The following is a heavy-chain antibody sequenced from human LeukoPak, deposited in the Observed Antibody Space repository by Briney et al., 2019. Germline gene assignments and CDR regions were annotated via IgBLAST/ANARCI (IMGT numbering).Heavy chain of an antibody. D-gene: IGHD3-10*01. J-gene: IGHJ3*02. CDR2: INHSGST. Sequence: SETLSLTCTVSGGSISSYYWSWIRQPPGKGLEWIGEINHSGSTNYNPSLKSRVTISVDTSKNQFSLKLSSVTAADTAVYYCARDMAGRAFDIWGQGTMVTVSS. CDR3: ARDMAGRAFDI. CDR1: GGSISSYY. V-gene: IGHV4-34*01.